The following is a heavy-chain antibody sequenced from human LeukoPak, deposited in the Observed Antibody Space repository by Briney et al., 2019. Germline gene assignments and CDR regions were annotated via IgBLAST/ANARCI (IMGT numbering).Heavy chain of an antibody. CDR3: ARDSYGLGSSNQQIDY. V-gene: IGHV3-30*19. CDR2: VQYDGSNE. Sequence: PGGSLRLSCAASGFTFSSYGMHWVRQAPGKGLEWVAYVQYDGSNEQYAHSVKGRFRISRDSSKNTLYLQMDSLRADDTAVYYCARDSYGLGSSNQQIDYWGQGTLVTVSS. J-gene: IGHJ4*02. CDR1: GFTFSSYG. D-gene: IGHD3-10*01.